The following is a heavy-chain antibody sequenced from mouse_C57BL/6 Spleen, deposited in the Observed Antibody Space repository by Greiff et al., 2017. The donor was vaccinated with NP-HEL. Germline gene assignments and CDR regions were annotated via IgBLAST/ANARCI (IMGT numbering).Heavy chain of an antibody. J-gene: IGHJ3*01. CDR2: IRLKSDNYAT. V-gene: IGHV6-3*01. CDR1: GFTFSNYW. Sequence: LQQSGGGLVQPGGSMKLSCVASGFTFSNYWMNWVRQSPEKGLEWVAQIRLKSDNYATHYAESVKGRFTISRDDSKSSVYLQMNNLRAEDTGIYYCTEETAQATLAYWGQGTLVTVSA. CDR3: TEETAQATLAY. D-gene: IGHD3-2*02.